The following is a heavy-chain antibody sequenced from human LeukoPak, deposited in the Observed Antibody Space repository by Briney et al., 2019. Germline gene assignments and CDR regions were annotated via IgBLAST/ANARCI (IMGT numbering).Heavy chain of an antibody. CDR1: GDSISSGSYY. CDR2: IYTGGST. J-gene: IGHJ4*02. Sequence: PSETLSLTCTVSGDSISSGSYYWSWIRQPADKGLEWIGRIYTGGSTDYNPSLRSRVTISVDTSKNHFSLKLNSVTAADTAVYFCAGGDSSSWYRFFDYWGQGILVTVSS. CDR3: AGGDSSSWYRFFDY. V-gene: IGHV4-61*02. D-gene: IGHD6-13*01.